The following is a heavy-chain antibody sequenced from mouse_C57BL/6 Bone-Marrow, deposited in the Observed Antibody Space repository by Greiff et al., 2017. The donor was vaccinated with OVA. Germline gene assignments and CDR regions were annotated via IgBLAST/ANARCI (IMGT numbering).Heavy chain of an antibody. V-gene: IGHV1-82*01. Sequence: VQLQQSGPELVKPGASVKISCKASGYAFSSSWMNWVKQRPGKGLEWIGRIYPGDGDTNYNGKFKGKATLTADKSSSTAYRQLSSLTSEDSAVYFCVPLLLRWYFDVWGTGTTVTVSS. CDR2: IYPGDGDT. CDR3: VPLLLRWYFDV. J-gene: IGHJ1*03. CDR1: GYAFSSSW. D-gene: IGHD1-1*01.